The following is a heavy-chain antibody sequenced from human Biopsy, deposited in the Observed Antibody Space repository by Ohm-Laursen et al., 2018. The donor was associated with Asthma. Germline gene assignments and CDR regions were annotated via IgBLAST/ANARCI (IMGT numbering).Heavy chain of an antibody. CDR3: ARGPEYVRSSGALDY. D-gene: IGHD2-2*01. V-gene: IGHV1-69*13. CDR1: GYTFTSD. J-gene: IGHJ4*02. Sequence: GASVKASCKASGYTFTSDINWVRQAPGQGLEWMGGLIPVLGTPDHAQMFEGRVTITADESTSTAYMELSSLSSEDTALYYCARGPEYVRSSGALDYWGQGTLVTVSS. CDR2: LIPVLGTP.